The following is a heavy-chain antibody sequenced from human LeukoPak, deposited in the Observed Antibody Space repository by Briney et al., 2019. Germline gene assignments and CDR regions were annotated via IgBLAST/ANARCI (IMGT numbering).Heavy chain of an antibody. CDR1: GYTFSGYY. J-gene: IGHJ6*02. D-gene: IGHD2-2*03. V-gene: IGHV1-2*02. Sequence: ASVKVSCKASGYTFSGYYMHWVRQAPGQGLEWMGWINPNSGGTNYAQKFQGRVTMTRDTSISTAYMELSRLSSDDTAVYYCAMSGYCTSSSCYCYYGMDVWGQGTTVTVSS. CDR2: INPNSGGT. CDR3: AMSGYCTSSSCYCYYGMDV.